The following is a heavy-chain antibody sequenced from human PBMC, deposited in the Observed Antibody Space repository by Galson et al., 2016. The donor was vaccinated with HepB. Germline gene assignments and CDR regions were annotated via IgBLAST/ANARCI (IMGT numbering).Heavy chain of an antibody. V-gene: IGHV4-31*03. Sequence: TLSLTCTLSGGSITSDHFYWSWLRQRPGKGLEWIGYIYYSGSTYYNPSLDGRVFISVGSSERPFSLKMYGVTAADAAVHYCARSRPSPAWSFGQYRYGMDVWGQGTTVIVSS. CDR1: GGSITSDHFY. CDR2: IYYSGST. D-gene: IGHD2-15*01. J-gene: IGHJ6*02. CDR3: ARSRPSPAWSFGQYRYGMDV.